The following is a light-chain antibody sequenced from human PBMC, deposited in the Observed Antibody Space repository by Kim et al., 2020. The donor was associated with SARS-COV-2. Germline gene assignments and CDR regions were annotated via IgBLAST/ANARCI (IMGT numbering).Light chain of an antibody. CDR1: ESVTTAS. CDR3: QQYARPPVD. Sequence: IVLTQSPATLSVSPGERVTLSCRASESVTTASVAWHQHKPGQPPRLLIYGASYRATGIADRFSGSGSGTEFTLTISRLEPEDLAVYYCQQYARPPVDFGGGTKLEI. J-gene: IGKJ4*01. V-gene: IGKV3-20*01. CDR2: GAS.